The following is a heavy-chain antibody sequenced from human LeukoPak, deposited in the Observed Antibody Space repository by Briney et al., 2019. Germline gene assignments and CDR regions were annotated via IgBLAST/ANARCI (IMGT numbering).Heavy chain of an antibody. D-gene: IGHD3-10*01. CDR3: ATACYSGSWNRNY. CDR1: GFTFSNYS. V-gene: IGHV3-15*01. Sequence: PGGSLRLSCAVSGFTFSNYSMRWVRQAPGKGLEWVGRIKSKAGGGTTAYSATVKCRFSISRDKSKNKLYLNMNSVKAADTAVYYCATACYSGSWNRNYWGQGTLVTVSS. J-gene: IGHJ4*02. CDR2: IKSKAGGGTT.